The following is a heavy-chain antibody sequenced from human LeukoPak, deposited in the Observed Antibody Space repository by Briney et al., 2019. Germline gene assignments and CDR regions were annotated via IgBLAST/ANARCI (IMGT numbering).Heavy chain of an antibody. CDR3: ARDLAVGAAGIVDY. D-gene: IGHD6-13*01. CDR2: ISYDRSNK. Sequence: GTSLRLSCAAAGFTFSSYAMHLGHQPPGKGLECGAVISYDRSNKYYADYMKGRFTISRDKSKNTLDLQMKSPRSEDTAVYFCARDLAVGAAGIVDYWGQGTLVTVSS. CDR1: GFTFSSYA. J-gene: IGHJ4*02. V-gene: IGHV3-30-3*01.